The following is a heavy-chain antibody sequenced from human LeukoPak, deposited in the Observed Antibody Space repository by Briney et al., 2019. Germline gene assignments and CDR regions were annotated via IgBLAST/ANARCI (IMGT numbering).Heavy chain of an antibody. CDR1: GFTFSTYS. V-gene: IGHV3-30-3*01. D-gene: IGHD5-12*01. Sequence: GGSLRLSCAASGFTFSTYSLHWVRQAPGKGLEWVAVISYDGSNKYYADSVKGRFTISRDNSKNTLYLQMNSLRAEDTAVYYCARDGLRGYSGFRKYYFDYWGQGTLVTVSS. J-gene: IGHJ4*02. CDR3: ARDGLRGYSGFRKYYFDY. CDR2: ISYDGSNK.